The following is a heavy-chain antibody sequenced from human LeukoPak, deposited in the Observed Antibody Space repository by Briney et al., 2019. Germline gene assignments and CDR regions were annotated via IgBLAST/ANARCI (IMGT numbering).Heavy chain of an antibody. CDR3: AGDGLAGYSYGREYRPFDY. CDR1: GGTFSSYA. J-gene: IGHJ4*02. D-gene: IGHD5-18*01. Sequence: ASVKVSCKASGGTFSSYAISWVRQAPGQGLEWMGGIIPIFGTANYAQKFQGRVTITADESTSTAYMELSSLRSEDTAVYYCAGDGLAGYSYGREYRPFDYWGQGTLVTVSS. CDR2: IIPIFGTA. V-gene: IGHV1-69*13.